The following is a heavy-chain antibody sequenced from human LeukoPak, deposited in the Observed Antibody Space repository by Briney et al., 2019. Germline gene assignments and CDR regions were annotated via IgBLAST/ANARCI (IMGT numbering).Heavy chain of an antibody. D-gene: IGHD3-22*01. J-gene: IGHJ3*02. CDR2: ISSSGSDI. Sequence: PGGSLRLSCAASGFTFSNHEMHWVRQAPGKGLEWVSYISSSGSDIYYADSVKGRFTISRDNAKNSLYLHMNSLRADDTAVYYCARGGGYYYDAFDIWGQGTMVTVSS. CDR3: ARGGGYYYDAFDI. V-gene: IGHV3-48*03. CDR1: GFTFSNHE.